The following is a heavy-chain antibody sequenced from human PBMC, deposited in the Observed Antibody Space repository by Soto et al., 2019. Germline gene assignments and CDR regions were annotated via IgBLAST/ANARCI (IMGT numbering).Heavy chain of an antibody. D-gene: IGHD2-15*01. J-gene: IGHJ6*01. CDR3: ERFSAGSYNTYYFYYGMDV. CDR1: GDTVTSYG. CDR2: ISAYNGNT. V-gene: IGHV1-18*04. Sequence: ASVKGACSGSGDTVTSYGISLVRQSAGQGLDWMGWISAYNGNTKYAQDLQGRVTMTTDTSTSTAYMELRSLRSDDTAMYYCERFSAGSYNTYYFYYGMDVWGQRTTVTVS.